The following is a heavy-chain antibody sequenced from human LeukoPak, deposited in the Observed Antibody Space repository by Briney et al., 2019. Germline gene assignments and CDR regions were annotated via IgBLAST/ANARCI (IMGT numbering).Heavy chain of an antibody. CDR2: IYLGDSDT. CDR3: ARHRCSSTSCHTFYFDY. V-gene: IGHV5-51*01. CDR1: GSTSISYW. D-gene: IGHD2-2*01. Sequence: GAPLQISCKGSGSTSISYWIGWVRQLPGKGLEWMGIIYLGDSDTRYSPSFQGQVTFSADKSLSTAYLQWNSLKASDTAMYYCARHRCSSTSCHTFYFDYWGQGTLVTVSS. J-gene: IGHJ4*02.